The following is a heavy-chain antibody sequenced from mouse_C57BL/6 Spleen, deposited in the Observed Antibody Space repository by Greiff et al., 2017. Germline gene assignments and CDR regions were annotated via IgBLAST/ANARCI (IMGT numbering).Heavy chain of an antibody. V-gene: IGHV1-9*01. CDR3: ASPDYYGSSYLDWYFDV. D-gene: IGHD1-1*01. J-gene: IGHJ1*03. Sequence: QVQLQQSGAELMKPGASVKLSCKATGYTFTGYWIEWVKQRPGHGLEWIGEILPGSGSTNYNEKFKGKATFTADTSSNTAYMQLSSLTTEDSAIYCWASPDYYGSSYLDWYFDVWGKGTTVTVSS. CDR2: ILPGSGST. CDR1: GYTFTGYW.